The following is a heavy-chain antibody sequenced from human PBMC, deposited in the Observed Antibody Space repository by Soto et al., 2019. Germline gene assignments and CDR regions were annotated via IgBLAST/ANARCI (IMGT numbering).Heavy chain of an antibody. Sequence: ASVKVSCKASGDTFTTYDINWVRQATGHGLEWMGWINPNSGNIGYAQRFQGSATMTRDTAIRTAYMEVSSLRSDDTAVYYCARGRASGSYYLLDYWGQGTLVTVSS. D-gene: IGHD3-10*01. CDR3: ARGRASGSYYLLDY. J-gene: IGHJ4*02. CDR2: INPNSGNI. CDR1: GDTFTTYD. V-gene: IGHV1-8*01.